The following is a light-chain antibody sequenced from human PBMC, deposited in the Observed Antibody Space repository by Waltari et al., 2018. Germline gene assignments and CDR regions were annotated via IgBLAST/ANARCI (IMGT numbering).Light chain of an antibody. CDR2: QDD. V-gene: IGLV3-1*01. CDR1: NLDKKY. J-gene: IGLJ2*01. CDR3: QAWDGSTGI. Sequence: SYELTQPPSASVSPGQTATISCSGDNLDKKYAYWDQQRPCQSPRLVIFQDDKRPSGVPERFSGSNSGDTATLTISGTQAIDEADYYCQAWDGSTGIFGGGTRLTVL.